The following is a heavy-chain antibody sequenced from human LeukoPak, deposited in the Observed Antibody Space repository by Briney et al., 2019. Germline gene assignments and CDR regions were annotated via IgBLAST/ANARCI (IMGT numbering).Heavy chain of an antibody. D-gene: IGHD2-15*01. Sequence: SETLSLTCTLSGXSISSFYWSWIRQPPGKGLEWIGYIHKSGRTNYNPSLKSQVTKSEDTPQDQSSLKLTSVTRATPPVYLCARSLSATLVFFRWGQGTTVTVSS. V-gene: IGHV4-4*09. CDR1: GXSISSFY. CDR2: IHKSGRT. J-gene: IGHJ6*02. CDR3: ARSLSATLVFFR.